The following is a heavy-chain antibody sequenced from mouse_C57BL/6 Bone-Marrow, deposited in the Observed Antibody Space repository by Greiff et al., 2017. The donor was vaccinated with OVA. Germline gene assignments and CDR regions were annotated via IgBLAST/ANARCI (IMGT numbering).Heavy chain of an antibody. CDR3: TSLLRAWFAY. CDR2: IDPENGDT. J-gene: IGHJ3*01. D-gene: IGHD1-1*01. Sequence: EVHLVESGAELVRPGASVKLSCTASGFNIKDDYMHWVKQRPEQGLEWIGWIDPENGDTEYASKFQGKATITADTSSNTAYLQLSSLTSEDTAVYYCTSLLRAWFAYWGQGTLVTVSA. V-gene: IGHV14-4*01. CDR1: GFNIKDDY.